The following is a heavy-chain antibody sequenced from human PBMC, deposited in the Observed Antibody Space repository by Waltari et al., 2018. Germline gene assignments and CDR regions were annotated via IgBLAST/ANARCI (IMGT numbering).Heavy chain of an antibody. CDR2: IYPGDSDT. J-gene: IGHJ4*02. CDR3: ARQPIAAAGTPFDY. CDR1: GGTFSRST. V-gene: IGHV5-51*01. Sequence: VQLVQSGAEVKKPGSSVKVSCKASGGTFSRSTFTWVRQAPGQGLEWLGGIIYPGDSDTRYSPSFQGQVTISADKSISTAYLQWSSLKASDTAMYYCARQPIAAAGTPFDYWGQGTLVTVSS. D-gene: IGHD6-13*01.